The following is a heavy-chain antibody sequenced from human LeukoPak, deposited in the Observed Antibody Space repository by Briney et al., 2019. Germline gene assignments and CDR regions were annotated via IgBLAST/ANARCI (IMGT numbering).Heavy chain of an antibody. Sequence: GGSLRLSCAASGSTFSSYWMHWVRQAPGKGPVWVSRINSDGTGTMYADSVKGRFTISRDNAKNTLYLQMNSLRAEDTAVYYCASTAADYGDYESFDYWGQGTLVTVSS. CDR3: ASTAADYGDYESFDY. V-gene: IGHV3-74*03. CDR2: INSDGTGT. D-gene: IGHD4-17*01. J-gene: IGHJ4*02. CDR1: GSTFSSYW.